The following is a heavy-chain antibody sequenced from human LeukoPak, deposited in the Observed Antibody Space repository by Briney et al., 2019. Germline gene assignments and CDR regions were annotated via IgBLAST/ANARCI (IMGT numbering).Heavy chain of an antibody. D-gene: IGHD3-22*01. Sequence: SVKVSCKASGGTFSSDAISWVRQAPGQGLEWMGGIIPIFGTANYAQKFQGRVTITTDESTRTAYMELRSLRSDDTAVYYCARYLFDSSGYYFGWYFDYWGQGTLVTVSS. CDR3: ARYLFDSSGYYFGWYFDY. CDR2: IIPIFGTA. CDR1: GGTFSSDA. J-gene: IGHJ4*02. V-gene: IGHV1-69*05.